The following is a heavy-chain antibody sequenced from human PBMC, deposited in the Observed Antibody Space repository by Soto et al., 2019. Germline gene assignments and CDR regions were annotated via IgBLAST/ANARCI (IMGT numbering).Heavy chain of an antibody. J-gene: IGHJ5*02. CDR2: IYYSGST. D-gene: IGHD3-10*01. Sequence: PSETLSLTCTVSGGSISSYYWSWIRQPPGKGLEWIGYIYYSGSTNYNPSPKSRVTISVDTSKNQFSLKLSSVTAADTAVYYCARARLSRSWWFDPWGQGTLVTVSS. V-gene: IGHV4-59*01. CDR3: ARARLSRSWWFDP. CDR1: GGSISSYY.